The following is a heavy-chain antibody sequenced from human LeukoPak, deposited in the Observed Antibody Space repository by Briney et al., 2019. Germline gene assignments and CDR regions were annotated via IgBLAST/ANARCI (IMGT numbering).Heavy chain of an antibody. Sequence: GASVNVSCTTSGYTFSNYGISWVRQAPGQGLEWMGWITAYNGNRLYAQRFQGRITLTTDTSTSTSYMELRSLEYDDTAIYYCARDNDKVVDHWGQGTLVTVSS. J-gene: IGHJ4*01. CDR1: GYTFSNYG. CDR3: ARDNDKVVDH. V-gene: IGHV1-18*01. D-gene: IGHD1-1*01. CDR2: ITAYNGNR.